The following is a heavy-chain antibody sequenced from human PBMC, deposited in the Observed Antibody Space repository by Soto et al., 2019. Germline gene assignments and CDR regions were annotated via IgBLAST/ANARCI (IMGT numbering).Heavy chain of an antibody. CDR1: GGSISSGDYY. CDR2: VHYHGSA. J-gene: IGHJ5*02. CDR3: ARVEEGSPYPLCDH. Sequence: PSETLSLTCTVSGGSISSGDYYWSWIRQPPGKGLEWIGYVHYHGSAKSNPSFESRVAMSIDTSKRQFYLSLSSVTVADTAMYYCARVEEGSPYPLCDHWGQGTLVTVSS. V-gene: IGHV4-61*08.